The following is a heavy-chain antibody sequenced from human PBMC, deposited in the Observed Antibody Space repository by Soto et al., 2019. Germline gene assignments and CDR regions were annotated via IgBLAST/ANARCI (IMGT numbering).Heavy chain of an antibody. D-gene: IGHD2-2*01. J-gene: IGHJ6*02. CDR2: IIPIFGTA. Sequence: SVKVSCKASGGTFSSYAISWVRQAPGQGLEWMGGIIPIFGTANYAQKFQGRVTITADESTSTAYMELSSLRSEDTAVYYCARPIGYCSSTSCSMGYYYYGMDVWGQGTTVTLSS. V-gene: IGHV1-69*13. CDR1: GGTFSSYA. CDR3: ARPIGYCSSTSCSMGYYYYGMDV.